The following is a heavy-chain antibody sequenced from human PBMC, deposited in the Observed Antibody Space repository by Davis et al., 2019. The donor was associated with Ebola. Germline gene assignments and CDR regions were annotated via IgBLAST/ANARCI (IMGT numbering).Heavy chain of an antibody. Sequence: PGGSLRLSCVASGFVFSSYGMHWVRQPPGKGLEWVAVIWYDGSNENYADSVKGRFTISRDNSKNTVYLLMNSLRAEDTAVYYCARVFGFQIDFWGQGTLVSVSS. CDR3: ARVFGFQIDF. CDR2: IWYDGSNE. J-gene: IGHJ4*02. V-gene: IGHV3-33*08. CDR1: GFVFSSYG. D-gene: IGHD2/OR15-2a*01.